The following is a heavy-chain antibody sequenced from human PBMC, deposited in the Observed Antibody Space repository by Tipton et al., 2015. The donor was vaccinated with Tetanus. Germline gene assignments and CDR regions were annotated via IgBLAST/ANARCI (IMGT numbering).Heavy chain of an antibody. D-gene: IGHD3-9*01. J-gene: IGHJ4*02. V-gene: IGHV4-31*03. Sequence: TLSLTCTVSGGSISSGGYYWSWIRQHPGKGLEWIGYIYYSGSTYYNPSLKSRVTISVDTSKNQFSLKLSSVTAADTAVYYCASLAKYYDILTGFLPQYYFDYWGQGTLVTVSS. CDR1: GGSISSGGYY. CDR3: ASLAKYYDILTGFLPQYYFDY. CDR2: IYYSGST.